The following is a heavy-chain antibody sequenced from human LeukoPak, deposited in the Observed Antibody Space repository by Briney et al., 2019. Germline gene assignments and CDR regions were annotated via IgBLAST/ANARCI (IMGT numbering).Heavy chain of an antibody. CDR1: GVTLSNYA. V-gene: IGHV3-23*01. Sequence: PGGSLGLSCVASGVTLSNYAMSWARQAPGKGLEWVSGISSSGSGGSTYYADSVKGRFTISRDNSKNALYLQMNSLRAEDTAVYYCAKDLWDSGSQAYFDYWGQGTLVTVSS. CDR2: ISSSGSGGST. CDR3: AKDLWDSGSQAYFDY. J-gene: IGHJ4*02. D-gene: IGHD3-10*01.